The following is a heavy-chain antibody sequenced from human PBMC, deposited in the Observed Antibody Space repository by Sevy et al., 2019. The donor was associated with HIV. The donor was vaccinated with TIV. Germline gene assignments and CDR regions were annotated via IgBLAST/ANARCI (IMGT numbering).Heavy chain of an antibody. CDR1: GFTFSSYG. Sequence: GGSLRLSCAASGFTFSSYGMHWVRQAPGKGLEWVALIWYDGGNKYYADSVKGRFTISRDNSKNTMYLQMNSLRAEDTAVYYCAGGANYFGSGRHPNLDYWGQRTLVTVSS. D-gene: IGHD3-10*01. J-gene: IGHJ4*02. CDR3: AGGANYFGSGRHPNLDY. V-gene: IGHV3-33*01. CDR2: IWYDGGNK.